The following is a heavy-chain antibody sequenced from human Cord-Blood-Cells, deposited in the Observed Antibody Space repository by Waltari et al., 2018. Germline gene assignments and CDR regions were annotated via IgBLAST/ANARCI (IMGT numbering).Heavy chain of an antibody. Sequence: EVQLVESGGGLVQPGRSLRLSCAASGFTFDDYATHWVRQAPGKGLEWVSGSSWNSGSIGYADSVKGRFTISRDNAKNSLYLQMNSLRAEDTALYYCAKDIGGDIVLMVYAYWGQGTLVTVSS. CDR3: AKDIGGDIVLMVYAY. CDR2: SSWNSGSI. J-gene: IGHJ4*02. V-gene: IGHV3-9*01. D-gene: IGHD2-8*01. CDR1: GFTFDDYA.